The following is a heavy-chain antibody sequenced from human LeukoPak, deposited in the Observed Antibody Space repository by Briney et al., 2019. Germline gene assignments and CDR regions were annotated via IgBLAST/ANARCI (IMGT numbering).Heavy chain of an antibody. Sequence: SVKVSCKASGGTFSSYAISWVRQAPGQGLEWMGRIIPILGIANSAQKFQGRVTITADKSTSTAYMELSSLRSEDTAVYYCARETDIVVVPAADSYWYFDLWGRGTLVTVSS. V-gene: IGHV1-69*04. D-gene: IGHD2-2*01. CDR3: ARETDIVVVPAADSYWYFDL. J-gene: IGHJ2*01. CDR2: IIPILGIA. CDR1: GGTFSSYA.